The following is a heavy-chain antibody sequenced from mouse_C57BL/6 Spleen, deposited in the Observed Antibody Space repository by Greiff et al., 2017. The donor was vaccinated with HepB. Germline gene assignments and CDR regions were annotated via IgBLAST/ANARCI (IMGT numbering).Heavy chain of an antibody. CDR3: ARSGSSYDYAMDY. Sequence: VKLQQPGAELVMPGASVKLSCKASGYTFTSYWMHWVKQRPGQGLEWIGEIDPSDSYTNYNQKFKGKSTLTVDKSSSTAYMQLSSLTSEDSAVYYCARSGSSYDYAMDYWGQGTSVTVSS. CDR1: GYTFTSYW. CDR2: IDPSDSYT. D-gene: IGHD1-1*01. V-gene: IGHV1-69*01. J-gene: IGHJ4*01.